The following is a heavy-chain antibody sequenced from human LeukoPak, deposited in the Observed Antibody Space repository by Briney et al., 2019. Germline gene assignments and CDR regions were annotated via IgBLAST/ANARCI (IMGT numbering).Heavy chain of an antibody. V-gene: IGHV3-64*01. CDR1: GFTFSSHA. Sequence: GGSLRLSCAASGFTFSSHAMHWVRQAPGKGLEYVSGINSNGGSTYYANSAKGRFTISRDNSKNMLYLQMGSLRAEDMAVYYCARGWAGWFDPWGQGTLVTVSS. CDR3: ARGWAGWFDP. CDR2: INSNGGST. J-gene: IGHJ5*02. D-gene: IGHD5-24*01.